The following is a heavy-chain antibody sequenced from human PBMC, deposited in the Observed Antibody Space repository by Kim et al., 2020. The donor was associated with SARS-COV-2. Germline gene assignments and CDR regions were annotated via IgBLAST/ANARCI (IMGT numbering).Heavy chain of an antibody. Sequence: GGSLRLSCATSGFRFTDYAMHWVRQVPGKGLEWVSVIASTGDTYYPDSVKGRFTISRENANKSSYLQMNSLTAGDTAVYYCARGGGGDILTGYHRPYYY. J-gene: IGHJ6*01. D-gene: IGHD3-9*01. CDR1: GFRFTDYA. CDR3: ARGGGGDILTGYHRPYYY. V-gene: IGHV3-13*04. CDR2: IASTGDT.